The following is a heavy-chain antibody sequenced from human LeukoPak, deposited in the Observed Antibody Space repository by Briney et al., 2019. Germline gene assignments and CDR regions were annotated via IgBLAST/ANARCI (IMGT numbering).Heavy chain of an antibody. CDR2: IYYSGST. J-gene: IGHJ4*02. D-gene: IGHD6-13*01. V-gene: IGHV4-59*01. CDR3: AREIPGIAGRFDY. Sequence: RSSETLSLTCTVSGGSISSCYWSWIRQPPGKGLEWIGYIYYSGSTNYNPSLKSRVTISVDTSKNQFSLKLSSVTAADTAVYYCAREIPGIAGRFDYWGQGTLVTVSS. CDR1: GGSISSCY.